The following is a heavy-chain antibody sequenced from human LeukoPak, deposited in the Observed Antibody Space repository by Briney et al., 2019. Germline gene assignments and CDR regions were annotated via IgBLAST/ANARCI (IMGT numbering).Heavy chain of an antibody. D-gene: IGHD6-6*01. J-gene: IGHJ5*02. CDR3: ARGSSRDNWFDP. CDR2: INHSGST. Sequence: SETLSLTCTVSGGSIISYYWSWIRQPPGKGLEWIGEINHSGSTNYNPSLKSRVTISVDTSKNQFSLKLSPVTAADTAVYYCARGSSRDNWFDPWGQGTLVTVSS. V-gene: IGHV4-34*01. CDR1: GGSIISYY.